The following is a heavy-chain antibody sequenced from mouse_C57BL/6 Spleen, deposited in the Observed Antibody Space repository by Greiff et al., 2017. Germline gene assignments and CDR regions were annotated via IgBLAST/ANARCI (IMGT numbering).Heavy chain of an antibody. CDR1: GYTFTSYW. Sequence: QVQLQQPGAELVKPGASVKVSCKASGYTFTSYWMPWVKQRPGQGLEWIGRINPTDSDTNYNQKFKGMATVTVDNSSSTAYMQLSSLTSEDSAFFYSAIGWDGGYFDYRGQGTTLTVSS. D-gene: IGHD4-1*01. J-gene: IGHJ2*01. CDR3: AIGWDGGYFDY. CDR2: INPTDSDT. V-gene: IGHV1-74*01.